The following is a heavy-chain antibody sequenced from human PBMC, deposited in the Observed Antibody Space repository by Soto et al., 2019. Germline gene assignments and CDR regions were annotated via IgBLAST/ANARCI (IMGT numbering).Heavy chain of an antibody. J-gene: IGHJ4*02. V-gene: IGHV3-21*01. CDR3: ARHSVGATTLSYFDY. Sequence: ESGGGLVKPGGSLRLSCAASGFTFSSYSMNWVRQAPGKGLEWVSSISSSSSYIYYADSVKGRFTISRDNAKNSLYLQMNSLRAEDTAVYYCARHSVGATTLSYFDYWGQGTLVTVSS. D-gene: IGHD1-26*01. CDR2: ISSSSSYI. CDR1: GFTFSSYS.